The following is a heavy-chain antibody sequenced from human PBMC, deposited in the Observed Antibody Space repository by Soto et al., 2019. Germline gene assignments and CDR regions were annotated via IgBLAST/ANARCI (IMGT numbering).Heavy chain of an antibody. Sequence: SETLSLTYTVSGGSISSYYWSWIRQPPGKGLEWIGYIYYSGSTNYNPSLKSRVTISVDTSKNQFSLKLSSVTAADTAVYCCARGEGYALDVWGQGTTVTVSS. CDR1: GGSISSYY. CDR2: IYYSGST. J-gene: IGHJ6*02. CDR3: ARGEGYALDV. V-gene: IGHV4-59*08. D-gene: IGHD1-26*01.